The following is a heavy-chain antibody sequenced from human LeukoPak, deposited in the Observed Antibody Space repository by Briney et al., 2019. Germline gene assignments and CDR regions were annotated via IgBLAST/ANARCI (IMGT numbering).Heavy chain of an antibody. CDR1: GFSFTTSP. D-gene: IGHD2-21*02. Sequence: GGTLRLSCAVSGFSFTTSPMHWVRQAPGKGLEYVSAITSDGGSAYYANSVKGRFTISRDNSKNTLYLQMGGLRADDMAVYYCARRAGGDSYYYFDLWGRGTLVTVSS. CDR3: ARRAGGDSYYYFDL. J-gene: IGHJ2*01. CDR2: ITSDGGSA. V-gene: IGHV3-64*01.